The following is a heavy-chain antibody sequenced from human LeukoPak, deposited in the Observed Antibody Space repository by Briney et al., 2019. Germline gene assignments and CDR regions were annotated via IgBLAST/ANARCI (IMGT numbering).Heavy chain of an antibody. CDR2: INPNSGGT. D-gene: IGHD6-6*01. CDR3: ARDLEQLVLKPKILNYYYYYMDV. Sequence: ASVKVSCKASGYTFTSYYMHWVRQAPGQGLEWMGWINPNSGGTNYAQKFQGRVTMTTDTSTSTAYMELRSLRSDDTAVYYCARDLEQLVLKPKILNYYYYYMDVWGKGTTVTVSS. J-gene: IGHJ6*03. CDR1: GYTFTSYY. V-gene: IGHV1-2*02.